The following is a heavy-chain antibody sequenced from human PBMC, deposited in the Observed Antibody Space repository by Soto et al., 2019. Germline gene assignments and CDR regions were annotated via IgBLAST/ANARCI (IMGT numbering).Heavy chain of an antibody. D-gene: IGHD2-21*02. CDR3: ARDSFLGTAYSPINDAFDI. CDR1: GGSISSYY. Sequence: SETLSLTCTVSGGSISSYYWSWIRQPPGKGMEWIGYIYYSGSTNYKPSLKSRVTISVDTSKNQFSLKLTSVTAADTAVYYCARDSFLGTAYSPINDAFDIWGQGTMVTVSS. V-gene: IGHV4-59*01. J-gene: IGHJ3*02. CDR2: IYYSGST.